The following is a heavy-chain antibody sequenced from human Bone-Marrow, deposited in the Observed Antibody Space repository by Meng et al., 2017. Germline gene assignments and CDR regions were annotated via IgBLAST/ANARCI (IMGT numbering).Heavy chain of an antibody. J-gene: IGHJ4*02. CDR2: INPKSGDT. CDR3: ARDEDISAAGKLFGDY. D-gene: IGHD6-25*01. Sequence: QVRLGQSGAEVTKPGASVKVSCKPSGYNFPDYYIHWVRRAPGQGLEWMGRINPKSGDTHYAQKFQARVTMTGDTSISTAYMELSGLRSDDTAMYYCARDEDISAAGKLFGDYWGQGTLVTVSS. CDR1: GYNFPDYY. V-gene: IGHV1-2*06.